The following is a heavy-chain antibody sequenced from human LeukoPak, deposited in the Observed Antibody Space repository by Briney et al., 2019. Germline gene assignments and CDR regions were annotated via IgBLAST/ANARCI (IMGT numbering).Heavy chain of an antibody. CDR1: GGSISSYY. CDR3: ARVDPDSSSTLEVFDY. V-gene: IGHV4-59*01. CDR2: IYYGGST. Sequence: SETLSLTCTVSGGSISSYYWSWIRQPPGKGLEWIGYIYYGGSTNYNPSLKSRVTISVDTSKNQFSLKLSSVTAADTAAYYCARVDPDSSSTLEVFDYWGQGTLVTVSS. D-gene: IGHD6-6*01. J-gene: IGHJ4*02.